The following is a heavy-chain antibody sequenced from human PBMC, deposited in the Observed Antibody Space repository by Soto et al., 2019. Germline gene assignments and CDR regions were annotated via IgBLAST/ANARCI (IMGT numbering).Heavy chain of an antibody. CDR3: ARHVPAAGYYYGMDV. V-gene: IGHV1-69*12. Sequence: QVQLVQSGAEVKKPGSSVKVSCKASGGTFSSYAISWVRQAPGQGLEWMGGIIPIFGTANYAQKFQGRVTITADEGTRAAYMGLSILRSEDTAAYYCARHVPAAGYYYGMDVWGQGTTVTVSS. CDR1: GGTFSSYA. CDR2: IIPIFGTA. D-gene: IGHD2-2*01. J-gene: IGHJ6*02.